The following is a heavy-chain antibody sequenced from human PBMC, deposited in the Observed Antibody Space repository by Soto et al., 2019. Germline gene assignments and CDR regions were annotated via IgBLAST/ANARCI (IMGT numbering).Heavy chain of an antibody. V-gene: IGHV3-21*01. J-gene: IGHJ6*02. D-gene: IGHD4-17*01. CDR3: ARDSVRDYLYYYYGMDV. Sequence: EVQLVESGGGLVKPGGSLRLSCAASGFTFSSYTMNWDRQAPGRGLEWVSSIGTSSSYIYYADSVKGRFTISRDNAKNSLFLQMNSLRADDTAVYYCARDSVRDYLYYYYGMDVWGQGTTVTVSS. CDR1: GFTFSSYT. CDR2: IGTSSSYI.